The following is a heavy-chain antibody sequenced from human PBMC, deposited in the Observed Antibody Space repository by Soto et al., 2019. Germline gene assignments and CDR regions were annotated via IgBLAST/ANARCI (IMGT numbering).Heavy chain of an antibody. Sequence: SSVKVSCTASGYTFTGYYMHWVRQAPGQGLEWMGWINPNSGGTNYAQKFQGWVTMTRDTSISTAYMELSRLRSDDTAVYYCARGLYNWFGPCGQGTLVTLSS. CDR3: ARGLYNWFGP. V-gene: IGHV1-2*04. CDR1: GYTFTGYY. D-gene: IGHD2-21*02. J-gene: IGHJ5*02. CDR2: INPNSGGT.